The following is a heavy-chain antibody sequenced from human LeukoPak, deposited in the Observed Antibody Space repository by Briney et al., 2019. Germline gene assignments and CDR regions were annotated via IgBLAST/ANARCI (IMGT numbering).Heavy chain of an antibody. CDR2: IYSSGSTI. J-gene: IGHJ6*03. CDR3: ARAYYYGSGSYRFPMDV. Sequence: GGSLRLSCAASGFTFSSYEMNCVRQAPGKGLGWVSYIYSSGSTIYQGDSVKGRITISRDNAKNSLYLQMNSLRAEDTAVYYCARAYYYGSGSYRFPMDVWGKGTTVTISS. CDR1: GFTFSSYE. V-gene: IGHV3-48*03. D-gene: IGHD3-10*01.